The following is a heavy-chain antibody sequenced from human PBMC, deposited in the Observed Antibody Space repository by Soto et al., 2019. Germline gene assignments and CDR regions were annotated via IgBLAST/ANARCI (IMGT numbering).Heavy chain of an antibody. CDR2: IYYSGST. D-gene: IGHD3-3*01. J-gene: IGHJ6*02. CDR3: ARGLTIFGVVIHGMDV. Sequence: KTSETLSLTCTVSGGSISSYYWSWIRQPPGKGLEWIGYIYYSGSTNYNPSLKSRVTISVDTSKNQFSLKLSSVTAADTAVYYCARGLTIFGVVIHGMDVWGQGTTVTVSS. V-gene: IGHV4-59*01. CDR1: GGSISSYY.